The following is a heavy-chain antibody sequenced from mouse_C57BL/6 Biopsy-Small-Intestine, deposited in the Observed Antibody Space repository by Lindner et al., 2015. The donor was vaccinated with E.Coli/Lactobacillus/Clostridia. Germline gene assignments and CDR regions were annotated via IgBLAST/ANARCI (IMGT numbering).Heavy chain of an antibody. D-gene: IGHD2-1*01. CDR1: GFSFNTYA. V-gene: IGHV10-1*01. CDR3: VRRGGGNYDYAMDY. J-gene: IGHJ4*01. Sequence: EVQLQESGGGLVQPKGSLKLSCAASGFSFNTYAMNWVRQAPGKGLEWVARIRSKSNNYATYYADSVKDRFTISRDDSESMLYLQMNNLKTEDTAMYYCVRRGGGNYDYAMDYWGQGTSVTVSS. CDR2: IRSKSNNYAT.